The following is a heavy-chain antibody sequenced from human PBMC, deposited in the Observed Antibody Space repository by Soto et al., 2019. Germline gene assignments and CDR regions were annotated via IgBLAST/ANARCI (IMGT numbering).Heavy chain of an antibody. V-gene: IGHV4-30-4*01. Sequence: QVQLQESGPGLVKPSQTLSLTCTVSGGSISSVNYYWSWIRQPPGKGLEWIGYIYYSGGTYSNTSLRSRFTISVDTSRNQFSLKLSSVTAADTAVYYCARAMVVTQNWFDPWGQGTLVTVSS. J-gene: IGHJ5*02. CDR1: GGSISSVNYY. CDR2: IYYSGGT. CDR3: ARAMVVTQNWFDP. D-gene: IGHD2-21*02.